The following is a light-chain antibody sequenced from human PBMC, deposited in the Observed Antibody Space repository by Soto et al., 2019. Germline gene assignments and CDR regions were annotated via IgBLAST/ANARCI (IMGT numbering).Light chain of an antibody. V-gene: IGKV3-15*01. CDR2: GAS. CDR1: QSFSSN. Sequence: VITQAPATLSVSPGGRATLSCRASQSFSSNLAWYQQKPGQAPRLLIYGASTRATGVTARFSGSGSGTELNLTIDSLQSDDIPAYYSTQYIVRPGFGQGTKVDIK. CDR3: TQYIVRPG. J-gene: IGKJ1*01.